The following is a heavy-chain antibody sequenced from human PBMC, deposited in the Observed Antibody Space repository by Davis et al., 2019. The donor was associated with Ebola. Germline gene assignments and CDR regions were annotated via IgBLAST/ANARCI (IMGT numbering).Heavy chain of an antibody. Sequence: GESLKISCKASGYNFPIYWIGWVRQMPGKGLEWMGIIYPGDSDTRYSPSFQGQVTISADKSITTAYLQWSSLKASASAMYYCARLEDDGFDIWGQGTMVTVSS. CDR1: GYNFPIYW. CDR3: ARLEDDGFDI. J-gene: IGHJ3*02. V-gene: IGHV5-51*01. CDR2: IYPGDSDT.